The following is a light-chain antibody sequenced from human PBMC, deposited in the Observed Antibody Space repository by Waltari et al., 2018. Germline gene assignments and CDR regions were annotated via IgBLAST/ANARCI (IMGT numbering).Light chain of an antibody. CDR3: QSYDSSLSGSV. V-gene: IGLV1-40*01. CDR1: SSNIGAGYD. J-gene: IGLJ2*01. Sequence: QSGLTQPPSVSGAPGQRVTIPCPGSSSNIGAGYDVPWYQLLPGTAPKLLIYGNSNRPSGVPDRFSGSKSGTSASLAITGLQAEDEAGYYCQSYDSSLSGSVFGGGTKLTVL. CDR2: GNS.